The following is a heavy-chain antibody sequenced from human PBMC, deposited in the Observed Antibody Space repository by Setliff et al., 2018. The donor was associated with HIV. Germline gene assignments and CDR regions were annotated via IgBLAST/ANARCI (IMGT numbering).Heavy chain of an antibody. CDR1: GGSISSSGYF. CDR3: AREPNWGFDY. V-gene: IGHV4-39*02. Sequence: SETLSLTCTVSGGSISSSGYFWGWIRQPPGKGLEWIGTIYYRWNTYYNPSLKSRGTISVDTSKNQFSLKLSSVTAADTAVYYCAREPNWGFDYWGQGTLVTVSS. D-gene: IGHD7-27*01. J-gene: IGHJ4*02. CDR2: IYYRWNT.